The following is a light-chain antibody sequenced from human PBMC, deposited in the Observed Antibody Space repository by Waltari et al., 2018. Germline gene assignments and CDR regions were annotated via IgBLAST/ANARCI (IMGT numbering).Light chain of an antibody. CDR1: SSDVGGYNY. J-gene: IGLJ3*02. Sequence: QSALTQPASVSGSPGQSITISCTGTSSDVGGYNYVSWYQQHPGKAPKLMIYEVSNRPLGFSNRFSGSKSGNTASLTISGLQAEDEADYYCSSYTSSSTLVFGGGTKLTVL. CDR2: EVS. CDR3: SSYTSSSTLV. V-gene: IGLV2-14*01.